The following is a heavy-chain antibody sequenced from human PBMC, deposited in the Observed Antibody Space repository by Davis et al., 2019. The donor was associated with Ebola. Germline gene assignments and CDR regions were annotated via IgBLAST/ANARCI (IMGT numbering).Heavy chain of an antibody. J-gene: IGHJ3*02. CDR3: ATAGGDCSGGSCYSIDAFDI. D-gene: IGHD2-15*01. Sequence: MPSETLSLTCTVSGGSISSGGYYWSWIRQHPGKGPEWIGYIYYSGSTYYNPSLKSRVTISVDTSKNQFSLKLSSVTAADTAVYYCATAGGDCSGGSCYSIDAFDIWGQGTMVTVSS. V-gene: IGHV4-31*03. CDR1: GGSISSGGYY. CDR2: IYYSGST.